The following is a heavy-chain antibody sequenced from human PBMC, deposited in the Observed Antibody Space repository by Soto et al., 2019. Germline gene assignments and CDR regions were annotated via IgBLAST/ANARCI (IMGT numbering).Heavy chain of an antibody. CDR1: GFTFSSYW. J-gene: IGHJ4*02. D-gene: IGHD2-2*01. CDR2: INSDGSST. CDR3: ARDHTVVPAAVELDY. V-gene: IGHV3-74*01. Sequence: GGSLRLSCAASGFTFSSYWMHWVRQAPGKGLVWVSRINSDGSSTSYADSVKGRFTISRDNAKNTLYLQMNSLRAEDTAVYYCARDHTVVPAAVELDYWGQGTLVTVSS.